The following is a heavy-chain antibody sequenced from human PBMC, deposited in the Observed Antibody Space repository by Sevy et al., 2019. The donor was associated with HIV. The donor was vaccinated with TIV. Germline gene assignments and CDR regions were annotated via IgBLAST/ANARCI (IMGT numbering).Heavy chain of an antibody. Sequence: SETLSLTCAVHDGSFSGYYWNWIRQLPGKGLEWIGEINESGITYYNPSLKSRVTISVDTSKKQFSLKLNSVTAVDSAVYCCARSPPVVVVPGAPSWFDPWGQGTLATVSS. D-gene: IGHD2-2*01. CDR1: DGSFSGYY. CDR2: INESGIT. CDR3: ARSPPVVVVPGAPSWFDP. J-gene: IGHJ5*02. V-gene: IGHV4-34*01.